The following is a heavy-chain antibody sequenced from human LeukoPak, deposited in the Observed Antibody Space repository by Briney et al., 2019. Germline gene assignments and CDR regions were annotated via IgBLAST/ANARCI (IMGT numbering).Heavy chain of an antibody. V-gene: IGHV3-23*01. CDR2: ISNDGGGT. CDR3: AKGGSSGYFLDL. CDR1: GFLFNNYG. D-gene: IGHD3-22*01. J-gene: IGHJ5*02. Sequence: GGSLRLSCAASGFLFNNYGLVWVRQAPGKGLEWVAAISNDGGGTTYADFVKGRFTISRDNSKNTLFLHMNSLRAEDTALYYCAKGGSSGYFLDLWGRGTLVTVSS.